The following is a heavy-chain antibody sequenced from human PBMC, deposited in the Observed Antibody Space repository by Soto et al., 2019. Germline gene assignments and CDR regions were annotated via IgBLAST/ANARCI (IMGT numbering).Heavy chain of an antibody. V-gene: IGHV3-23*01. CDR1: GFTFSSSA. CDR3: ATQDFRGTTGTT. CDR2: ISAGSRRT. Sequence: PGGSLRLSCAASGFTFSSSAMGWVRQGPGKGLEWVSLISAGSRRTYYVDSVKGRFAISRDNSKNTLYLQLTSLRVEDTAIYYCATQDFRGTTGTTWGQGTLVTVSS. D-gene: IGHD1-1*01. J-gene: IGHJ4*02.